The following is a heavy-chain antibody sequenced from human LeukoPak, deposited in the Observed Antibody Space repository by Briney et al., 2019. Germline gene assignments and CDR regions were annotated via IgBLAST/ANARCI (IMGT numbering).Heavy chain of an antibody. D-gene: IGHD6-25*01. CDR2: INHSGST. Sequence: PLETLSLTCAVYGGSFSGYYWSWIRQPPGKGLEWIGEINHSGSTNYNPSLKSRVTISVDTSKNQFSLKLSSVTAADTAVYYCARGLRLRYLDYWGQGTLVTVSS. CDR1: GGSFSGYY. V-gene: IGHV4-34*01. CDR3: ARGLRLRYLDY. J-gene: IGHJ4*02.